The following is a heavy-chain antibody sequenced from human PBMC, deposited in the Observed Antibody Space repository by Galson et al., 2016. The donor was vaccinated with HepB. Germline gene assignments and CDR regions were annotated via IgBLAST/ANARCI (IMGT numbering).Heavy chain of an antibody. CDR1: GFTFNTYS. Sequence: SLRLSCAASGFTFNTYSMNWVRQAPGKGLEWVSYIGSGSTTIYYADSVKGRFTLSRDNAKNSLYLQMNSLRDDDTAVYYCARDGGQQVVRWERLRKVYYYYPMDVWGQGTTVTVSS. D-gene: IGHD6-13*01. V-gene: IGHV3-48*02. CDR2: IGSGSTTI. CDR3: ARDGGQQVVRWERLRKVYYYYPMDV. J-gene: IGHJ6*02.